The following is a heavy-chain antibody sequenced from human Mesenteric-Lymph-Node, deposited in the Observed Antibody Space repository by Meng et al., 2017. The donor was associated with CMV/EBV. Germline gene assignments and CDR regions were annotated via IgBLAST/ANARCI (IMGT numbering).Heavy chain of an antibody. CDR2: IWYDGSNK. CDR1: GFTFSSYG. Sequence: GGSLRLSCAASGFTFSSYGMHWVRQAPGKGLEWVAVIWYDGSNKYYADSVKGRFTISRDNSKNTLYLQMNSLRAEDTAVYYCAKAFVAFDIWGQGTMVTVSS. CDR3: AKAFVAFDI. J-gene: IGHJ3*02. D-gene: IGHD2-21*01. V-gene: IGHV3-33*06.